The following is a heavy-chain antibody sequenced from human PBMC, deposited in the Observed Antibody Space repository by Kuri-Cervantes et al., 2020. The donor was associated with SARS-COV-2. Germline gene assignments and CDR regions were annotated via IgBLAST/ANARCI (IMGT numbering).Heavy chain of an antibody. Sequence: LRLSCTVSGGSISSGGYYWSWIRQHPGKGLEWIGYIYYSGSTYYNPSLKSRVTISVDTSKNQFSLKLSSVTAADTAVYYCARDGGNPYNWLDPWGQGTLVTVSS. CDR3: ARDGGNPYNWLDP. CDR1: GGSISSGGYY. J-gene: IGHJ5*02. V-gene: IGHV4-31*03. D-gene: IGHD4-23*01. CDR2: IYYSGST.